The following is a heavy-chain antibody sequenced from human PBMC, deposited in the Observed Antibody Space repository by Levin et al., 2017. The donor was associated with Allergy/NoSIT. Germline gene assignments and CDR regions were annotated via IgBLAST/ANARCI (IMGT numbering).Heavy chain of an antibody. CDR2: IYYSGST. D-gene: IGHD7-27*01. CDR3: ARDRTITTTGETYFYGMDV. V-gene: IGHV4-59*01. J-gene: IGHJ6*02. Sequence: TSETLSLTCTVSGGSISGYYWSWIRQPQGKGLEWIGYIYYSGSTKYNPSLKSRVTISVDTSKNQFSLKLNSVTAADTAVYYCARDRTITTTGETYFYGMDVWGQGTTVTVSS. CDR1: GGSISGYY.